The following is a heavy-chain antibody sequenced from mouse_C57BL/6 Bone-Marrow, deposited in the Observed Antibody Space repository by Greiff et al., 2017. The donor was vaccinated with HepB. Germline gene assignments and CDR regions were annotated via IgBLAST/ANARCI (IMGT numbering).Heavy chain of an antibody. V-gene: IGHV1-18*01. CDR3: ARRGITTVVPYAMDY. CDR1: GYTFTDYN. D-gene: IGHD1-1*01. CDR2: INPNNGGT. Sequence: EVQLQQSGPELVKPGASVKIPCKASGYTFTDYNMDWVKQSHGKSLEWIGDINPNNGGTIYNQKFKGKATLTVDKSSSTAYMELRSLTSEDTAVYYCARRGITTVVPYAMDYWGQGTSVTVSS. J-gene: IGHJ4*01.